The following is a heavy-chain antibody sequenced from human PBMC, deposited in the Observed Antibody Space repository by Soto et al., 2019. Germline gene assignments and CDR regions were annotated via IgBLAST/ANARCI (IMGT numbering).Heavy chain of an antibody. Sequence: GGSLRLSCAASGFTFSSYAMHWVRQAPGKGLEWVAVISYDGSNKYYADSVKGRFTISRDNSKNTLYLQMNSLRAEDTAVYYCARVQLSFGKVRGYSYGVDYWGQGTLVTVSS. V-gene: IGHV3-30-3*01. D-gene: IGHD5-18*01. J-gene: IGHJ4*02. CDR2: ISYDGSNK. CDR3: ARVQLSFGKVRGYSYGVDY. CDR1: GFTFSSYA.